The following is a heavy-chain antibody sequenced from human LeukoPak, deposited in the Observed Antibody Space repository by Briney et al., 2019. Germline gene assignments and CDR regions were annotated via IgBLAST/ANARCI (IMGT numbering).Heavy chain of an antibody. J-gene: IGHJ3*02. CDR2: ISSSSSYI. CDR3: AKDMYYDSSGYWDLFAFDI. V-gene: IGHV3-21*04. Sequence: GGSLRLSCAASGFTFSSYSMNWVRQAPGKGLEWVSSISSSSSYIYYADSVEGRFTISRDNAKNSLYLQMNSQRAEDTALYYCAKDMYYDSSGYWDLFAFDIWGQGTMVTVSS. CDR1: GFTFSSYS. D-gene: IGHD3-22*01.